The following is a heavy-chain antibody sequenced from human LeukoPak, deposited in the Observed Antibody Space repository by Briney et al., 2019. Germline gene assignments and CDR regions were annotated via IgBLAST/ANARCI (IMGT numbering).Heavy chain of an antibody. CDR3: AIGKIAAAGHFDY. Sequence: GGSLRLFCAASGFTFSSYAMSWVRQAPGKGLEWVSAISGSGGSTYYADSVKGRFTISRDNSKNTLYLQMNSLRAEDTAVYYCAIGKIAAAGHFDYWGQGTLVTVSS. V-gene: IGHV3-23*01. J-gene: IGHJ4*02. CDR2: ISGSGGST. D-gene: IGHD6-13*01. CDR1: GFTFSSYA.